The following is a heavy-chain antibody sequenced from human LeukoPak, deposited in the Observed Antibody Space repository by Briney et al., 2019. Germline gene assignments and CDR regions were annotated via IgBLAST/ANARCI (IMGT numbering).Heavy chain of an antibody. J-gene: IGHJ6*02. CDR1: GGTFISYA. D-gene: IGHD4-11*01. CDR3: ARLKTTVTGSYYYYGMDV. Sequence: GASVEVSCKAYGGTFISYAISWVRQAPGQGLEWMGGIIPIFGTANYAQKFQGRVTITADESTSTAYMELSSLRSEDTAEYYCARLKTTVTGSYYYYGMDVWGQGTTVTVSS. V-gene: IGHV1-69*13. CDR2: IIPIFGTA.